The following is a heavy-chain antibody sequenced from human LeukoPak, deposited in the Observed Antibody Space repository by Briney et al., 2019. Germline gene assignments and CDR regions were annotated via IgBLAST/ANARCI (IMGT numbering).Heavy chain of an antibody. CDR2: IYTNGGT. V-gene: IGHV4-61*02. J-gene: IGHJ4*02. CDR1: GGSISSGIYY. D-gene: IGHD6-13*01. Sequence: SETLSLTCTVSGGSISSGIYYWNWIRQPAGKGLEWIGRIYTNGGTNYNPSLKSRVIISIDTSTNQVSLKLSSVTAADTAVYYCASSRWPRDANFDYWGQGNLVTVSS. CDR3: ASSRWPRDANFDY.